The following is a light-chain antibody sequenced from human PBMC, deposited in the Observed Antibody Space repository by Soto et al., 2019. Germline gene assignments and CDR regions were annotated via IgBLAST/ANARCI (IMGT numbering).Light chain of an antibody. CDR2: AAS. CDR3: QQHADWPLT. V-gene: IGKV3-11*01. CDR1: RSVGNN. Sequence: IVLTQSTATLSLSPGERATLSCRASRSVGNNLAWYQKKPGQAPGLLIYAASTRATGIPARFSGSGSGTDFTLTISSLEPEDSAVYYCQQHADWPLTFGGGTKVEIK. J-gene: IGKJ4*01.